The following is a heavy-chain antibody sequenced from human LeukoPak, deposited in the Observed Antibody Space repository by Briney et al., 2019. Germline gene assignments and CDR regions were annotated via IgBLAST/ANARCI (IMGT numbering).Heavy chain of an antibody. CDR3: ASPYGSGSSRSDY. D-gene: IGHD3-10*01. Sequence: ASVKVSCKASGYTFTGYYMHWVRQAPGQGLEWRGRINPNSGGTNYAQKFQGRVTMTRDTSISTAYMELSRLRSDDTAVYYCASPYGSGSSRSDYWGQGTLVTVSS. V-gene: IGHV1-2*06. CDR1: GYTFTGYY. CDR2: INPNSGGT. J-gene: IGHJ4*02.